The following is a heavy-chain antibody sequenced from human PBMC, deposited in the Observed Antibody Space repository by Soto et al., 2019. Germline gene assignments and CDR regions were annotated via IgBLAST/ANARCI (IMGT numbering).Heavy chain of an antibody. J-gene: IGHJ3*02. CDR2: ISSSSSYI. CDR3: ARDRIAVAGEANAFDI. Sequence: GGSLRLSCAASGFTFSSYSMNWVRQAPGKGLEWVSSISSSSSYIYYADSVKGRFTISRDNAKNSLYLQMNSLRAEDTAVYYCARDRIAVAGEANAFDIWGQGTMVTVS. V-gene: IGHV3-21*01. D-gene: IGHD6-19*01. CDR1: GFTFSSYS.